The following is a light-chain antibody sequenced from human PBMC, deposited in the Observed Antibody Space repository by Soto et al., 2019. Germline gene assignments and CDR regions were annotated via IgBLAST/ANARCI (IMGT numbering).Light chain of an antibody. CDR2: EVS. Sequence: QSALTQPASVSGSPGQSITISCTGNSSDVGAYNHVSWYQHHPGKAPKLMIYEVSNRPSGLSDRFSGSKSGNTASLTISGLQAEDEADYYCCSYTVSTTFVFGSGTKLTVL. J-gene: IGLJ1*01. V-gene: IGLV2-14*01. CDR1: SSDVGAYNH. CDR3: CSYTVSTTFV.